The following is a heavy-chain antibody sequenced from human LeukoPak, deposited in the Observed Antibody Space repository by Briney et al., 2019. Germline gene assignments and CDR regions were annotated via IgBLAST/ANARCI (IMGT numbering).Heavy chain of an antibody. Sequence: GGSLRLSCAASGFTFSSYAMSWVRQAPGKGLEWVSSISGSGGSSYYADSVKGRFTISRDNSKNTLYLQMNSLRGEDTAVYYCAKDREGTIADYFDYWGQGTLVTVSS. CDR1: GFTFSSYA. D-gene: IGHD1-7*01. J-gene: IGHJ4*02. CDR2: ISGSGGSS. V-gene: IGHV3-23*01. CDR3: AKDREGTIADYFDY.